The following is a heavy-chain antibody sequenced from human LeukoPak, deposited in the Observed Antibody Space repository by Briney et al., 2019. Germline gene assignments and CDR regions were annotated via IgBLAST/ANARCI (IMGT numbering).Heavy chain of an antibody. V-gene: IGHV3-74*01. Sequence: GGSLRLSCAASGFTFSSYWMHWVRQAPGKGLVWVSRINSDGSSTSYADSVKGRFTISRDNAKNTLYLQMNSLRAEDTAAYYCAREPRSHYDSSGYSDYWGQGTLVTVSS. CDR1: GFTFSSYW. D-gene: IGHD3-22*01. CDR2: INSDGSST. J-gene: IGHJ4*02. CDR3: AREPRSHYDSSGYSDY.